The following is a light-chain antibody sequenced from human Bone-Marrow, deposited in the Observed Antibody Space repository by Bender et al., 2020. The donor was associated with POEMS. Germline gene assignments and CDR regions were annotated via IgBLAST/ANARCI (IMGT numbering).Light chain of an antibody. Sequence: DLTQPPSVSVSPGQTAIITCSGETLGNKFVSWYQQNAGQSPVQVIYENDKRPSGVPARFSGSKSGNTASLTISGLQAEDEADYYCISYTTRGTLVFGGGTKLTVL. J-gene: IGLJ3*02. CDR1: TLGNKF. CDR2: END. CDR3: ISYTTRGTLV. V-gene: IGLV3-1*01.